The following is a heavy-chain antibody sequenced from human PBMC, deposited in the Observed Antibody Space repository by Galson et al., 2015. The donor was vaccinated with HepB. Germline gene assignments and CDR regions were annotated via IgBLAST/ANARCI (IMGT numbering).Heavy chain of an antibody. CDR3: ARDGLEDLYYDSSGPADY. Sequence: SLRLSCAASGFTFSSYAMHWVRQAPGKGLEWVAVISYDGSNKYYADSVKGRFTISRDNSKNTLYLQMNSLRAEDTAVYYCARDGLEDLYYDSSGPADYWGQGTLVTVSS. J-gene: IGHJ4*02. V-gene: IGHV3-30-3*01. CDR2: ISYDGSNK. D-gene: IGHD3-22*01. CDR1: GFTFSSYA.